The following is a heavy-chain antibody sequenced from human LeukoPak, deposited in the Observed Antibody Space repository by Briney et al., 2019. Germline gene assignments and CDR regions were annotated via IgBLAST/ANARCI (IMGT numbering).Heavy chain of an antibody. CDR1: GYTFTSYY. CDR3: ASNLAAHSWFDP. Sequence: ASVKASCKASGYTFTSYYIHWVRQAPGQGLEWMGWINPNSGGTNYAQKFQGRVTVTRDTSISTAYMELSRLRSDDSAVYYCASNLAAHSWFDPWGQGTLVTVSP. CDR2: INPNSGGT. V-gene: IGHV1-2*02. D-gene: IGHD2-15*01. J-gene: IGHJ5*02.